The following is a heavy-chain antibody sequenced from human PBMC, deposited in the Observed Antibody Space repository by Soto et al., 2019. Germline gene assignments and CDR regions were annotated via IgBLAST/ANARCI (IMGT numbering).Heavy chain of an antibody. J-gene: IGHJ2*01. CDR3: AKLVATSGFDL. V-gene: IGHV3-30*18. D-gene: IGHD5-12*01. Sequence: QVQLVESGGGVVQPGRSLRLSCAASGFTFSSYGMHWVRQAPGKGLEWVAVISYDGSNKYYADSVKGRFTISRDNSKNTLYLQMNSLRAEDTAVYYCAKLVATSGFDLWGRGTLVTVSS. CDR1: GFTFSSYG. CDR2: ISYDGSNK.